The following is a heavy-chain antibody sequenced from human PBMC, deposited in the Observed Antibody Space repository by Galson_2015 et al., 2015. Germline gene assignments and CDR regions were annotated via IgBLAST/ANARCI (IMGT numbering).Heavy chain of an antibody. D-gene: IGHD5-12*01. J-gene: IGHJ3*02. Sequence: QSGAEVKKPGESLRISCKGSGYSFTSYWISWVRQMPGKGLEWMGRIDPSDSYTNYSPSFQGHVTISADKSISTAYLQWSSLKASDTAMYYCARHVSGYDKEGYDAVDIWGQGTMVTVSS. CDR1: GYSFTSYW. CDR2: IDPSDSYT. CDR3: ARHVSGYDKEGYDAVDI. V-gene: IGHV5-10-1*01.